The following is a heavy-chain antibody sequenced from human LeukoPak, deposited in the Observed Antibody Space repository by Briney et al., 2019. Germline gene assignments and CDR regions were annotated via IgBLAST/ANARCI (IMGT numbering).Heavy chain of an antibody. CDR3: ARDGRFLEWLLYPFDY. V-gene: IGHV1-69*04. D-gene: IGHD3-3*01. Sequence: SVKVSCKASGGTFSSYAISWVRRAPGQGLEWMGRIIPILGIANYAQKFQGRVTITADTSTSTAYMELRSLRSDDTAVYYCARDGRFLEWLLYPFDYWGQGTLVTVSS. J-gene: IGHJ4*02. CDR2: IIPILGIA. CDR1: GGTFSSYA.